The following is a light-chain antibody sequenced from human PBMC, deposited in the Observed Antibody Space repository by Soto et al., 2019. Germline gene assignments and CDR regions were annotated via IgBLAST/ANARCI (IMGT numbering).Light chain of an antibody. V-gene: IGLV2-8*01. CDR1: SSDLGVYNY. J-gene: IGLJ1*01. Sequence: QSALTQPPSTSGSPAQSGTISCTATSSDLGVYNYVSWYQQHPGQAPKLLIYDVTARPSGVPDRFSGSESGNAASLTVSRLQAEDEADYYCSPYAGTHIVFGTGTKVTVL. CDR3: SPYAGTHIV. CDR2: DVT.